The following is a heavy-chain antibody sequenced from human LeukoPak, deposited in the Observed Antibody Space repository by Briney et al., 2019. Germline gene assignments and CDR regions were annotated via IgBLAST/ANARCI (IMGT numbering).Heavy chain of an antibody. V-gene: IGHV1-18*01. CDR2: ISAYNGNT. J-gene: IGHJ4*02. Sequence: ASAKVSCKASGYTFTSYGISWVRQAPGQGLEWMGWISAYNGNTNYAQKLQGRVTMTTDTSTSTAYMELRSLRSDDTAVYYCARDGYYYDSSGYYPFWYWGQGTLVTVSS. CDR1: GYTFTSYG. CDR3: ARDGYYYDSSGYYPFWY. D-gene: IGHD3-22*01.